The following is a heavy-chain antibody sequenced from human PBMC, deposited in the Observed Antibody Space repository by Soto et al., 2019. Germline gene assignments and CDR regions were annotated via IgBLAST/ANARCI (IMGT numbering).Heavy chain of an antibody. J-gene: IGHJ6*02. CDR3: ARLDYKGYYYGMDV. CDR1: GGPISSGDYY. CDR2: IYYSGST. D-gene: IGHD3-10*01. Sequence: SETLSLTCTVSGGPISSGDYYWSWIRQPPGKGLEWIGYIYYSGSTYYNPSLKSRVTISVDTSKNQFSLKLSSVTAADTAVYYCARLDYKGYYYGMDVWGQGTTVTVSS. V-gene: IGHV4-30-4*01.